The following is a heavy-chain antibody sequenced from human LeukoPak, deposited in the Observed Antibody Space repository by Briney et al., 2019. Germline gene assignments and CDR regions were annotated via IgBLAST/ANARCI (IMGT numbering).Heavy chain of an antibody. V-gene: IGHV3-21*01. CDR3: ARASSSNTYYDILTGYPFFDY. D-gene: IGHD3-9*01. CDR1: GFTFSSYS. J-gene: IGHJ4*02. CDR2: ISSSSSYI. Sequence: KTGGSLRLSCAASGFTFSSYSMNWVRQAPGKGLEWVSSISSSSSYIYYADSVKGRFTISRDNAKNSLYLQMNSLRAEDTAVYYCARASSSNTYYDILTGYPFFDYWGQGTLVTVSS.